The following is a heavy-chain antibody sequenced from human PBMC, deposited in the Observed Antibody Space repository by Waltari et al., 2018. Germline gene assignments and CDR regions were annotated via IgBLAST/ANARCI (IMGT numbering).Heavy chain of an antibody. V-gene: IGHV3-9*01. D-gene: IGHD6-6*01. CDR3: AKDPYSSSSPWYFDV. Sequence: EVQLVESGGGLVQPGRSLRLSCAASGFTFDDYAMHWVRQAPGKGLEWVSGISWNSDSIDYAYSVKGRFTISRDNAKNSLYLQMNSLRAEDTAFYYCAKDPYSSSSPWYFDVWGRGTLVTVSS. CDR1: GFTFDDYA. CDR2: ISWNSDSI. J-gene: IGHJ2*01.